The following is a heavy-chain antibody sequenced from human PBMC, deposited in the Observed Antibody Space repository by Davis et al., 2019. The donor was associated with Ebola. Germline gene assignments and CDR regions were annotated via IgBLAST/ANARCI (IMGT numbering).Heavy chain of an antibody. J-gene: IGHJ6*02. CDR2: INHTGGT. CDR1: GGSFSDYS. CDR3: ARVRYQVLSYHRGLYGMDV. D-gene: IGHD2-2*01. Sequence: SETLSLTCAAYGGSFSDYSWNWIRQSPGKGLEWIGEINHTGGTKYNPSLKSRVTISLDTSKKQFSLKLRSVTAADTAVYYCARVRYQVLSYHRGLYGMDVWGQGTTVTVSS. V-gene: IGHV4-34*01.